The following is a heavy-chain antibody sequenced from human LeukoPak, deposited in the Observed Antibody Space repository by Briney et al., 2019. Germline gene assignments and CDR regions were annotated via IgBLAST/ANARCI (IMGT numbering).Heavy chain of an antibody. CDR1: GSTFSNYG. V-gene: IGHV3-30*02. J-gene: IGHJ4*02. D-gene: IGHD5-12*01. CDR3: ARAGYDGGYFDY. Sequence: GGSLRLSCAASGSTFSNYGMHWVRQAPGKGLEWVAFTRYDGSNKYCADSVKGRFTVSRDNTKNTLYLQMNSLRAEDTAAYYCARAGYDGGYFDYWGQGTLVTVSS. CDR2: TRYDGSNK.